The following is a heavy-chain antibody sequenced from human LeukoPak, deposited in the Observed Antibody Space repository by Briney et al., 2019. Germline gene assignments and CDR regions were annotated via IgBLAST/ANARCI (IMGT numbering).Heavy chain of an antibody. J-gene: IGHJ4*02. Sequence: GGSLRLSCAASGFTFSTYSMNWVRQAPGKGLEWVSYTSSSSNTIYYAESVRGRFTISRDNAKNSLYLQMSSLRAEDTAVYYCARDPHYSSSWYDYWGQETLVTVSS. D-gene: IGHD6-13*01. CDR2: TSSSSNTI. CDR3: ARDPHYSSSWYDY. V-gene: IGHV3-48*04. CDR1: GFTFSTYS.